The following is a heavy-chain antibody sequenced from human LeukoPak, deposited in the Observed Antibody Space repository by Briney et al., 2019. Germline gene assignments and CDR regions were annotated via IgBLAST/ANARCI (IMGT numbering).Heavy chain of an antibody. D-gene: IGHD5-24*01. CDR1: GFTFSSYS. V-gene: IGHV3-48*01. Sequence: GGSLRLSCAASGFTFSSYSMNWVRQAPGKGLEWVSYITTSSTIIYYADSVKGRFTISRDNAKNSLYLQMNSLRAEDTALYYCARDAAVEWFDPWGQGTLVTVSS. J-gene: IGHJ5*02. CDR3: ARDAAVEWFDP. CDR2: ITTSSTII.